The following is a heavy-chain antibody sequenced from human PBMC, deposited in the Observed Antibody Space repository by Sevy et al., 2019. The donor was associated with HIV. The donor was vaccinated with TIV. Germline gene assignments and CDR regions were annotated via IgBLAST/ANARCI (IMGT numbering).Heavy chain of an antibody. V-gene: IGHV3-7*04. CDR2: IKQDGSER. Sequence: GGSLRLSCAASGFIFSNYWMGWVRQAPGKGLEWVANIKQDGSERHYVDSVKGRFIISRDNAKNSLYLQMNSLRAEDTAVYYCARRYFDYWGQGTLVTVSS. CDR3: ARRYFDY. CDR1: GFIFSNYW. J-gene: IGHJ4*02.